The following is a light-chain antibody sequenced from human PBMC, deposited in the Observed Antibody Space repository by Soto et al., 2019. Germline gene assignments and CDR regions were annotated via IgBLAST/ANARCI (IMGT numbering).Light chain of an antibody. V-gene: IGKV3-20*01. J-gene: IGKJ5*01. CDR3: QQYDNSIT. CDR1: QSVNSNY. CDR2: GAS. Sequence: EIVLTQSPDTVSLSPGETATLSCRASQSVNSNYLAWYQHKPGQAPRLLIYGASNRATGIPDRFSGSGSGPAFSLTISRLEPEDFAVFYCQQYDNSITFGQGTRLEIE.